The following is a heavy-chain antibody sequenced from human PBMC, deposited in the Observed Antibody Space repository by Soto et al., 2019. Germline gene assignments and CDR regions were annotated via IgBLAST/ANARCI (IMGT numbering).Heavy chain of an antibody. J-gene: IGHJ3*01. CDR1: GGSISSYN. V-gene: IGHV4-59*01. CDR2: IYYSAST. Sequence: KASETLSLTCTVSGGSISSYNWSGIRQPPGKGLEWIGYIYYSASTNYTTSLQSPLTISVDTSNTPSSLKLSSVTAADTAVYYCASDWPSGVTRPGAFDFWGQGTMVTVSS. CDR3: ASDWPSGVTRPGAFDF. D-gene: IGHD2-8*02.